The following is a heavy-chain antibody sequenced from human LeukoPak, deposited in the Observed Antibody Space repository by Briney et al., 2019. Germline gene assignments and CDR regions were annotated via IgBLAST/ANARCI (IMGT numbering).Heavy chain of an antibody. V-gene: IGHV4-34*01. D-gene: IGHD3-22*01. J-gene: IGHJ4*02. CDR3: ARGAPEPYYYDSSGYMLFDY. CDR2: INHSGST. CDR1: GGSFSGYY. Sequence: SETLSLTCPVYGGSFSGYYWSWIRQPPGKGLEWIGEINHSGSTNYNPSLESRVTISVDTSKNQFSLKLSSVTAADTAVYYCARGAPEPYYYDSSGYMLFDYWGQGTLVTVSS.